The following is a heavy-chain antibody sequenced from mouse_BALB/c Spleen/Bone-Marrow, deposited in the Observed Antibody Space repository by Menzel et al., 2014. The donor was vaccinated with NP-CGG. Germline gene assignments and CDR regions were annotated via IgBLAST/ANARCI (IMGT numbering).Heavy chain of an antibody. CDR3: ARLAKTWYFDV. Sequence: VQRVESGPGLVAPSQSLSITCTVSGFSLTSYGVSWVRQPPGKGLECLGVIWGDGSTNYHSALISRLSISKDNSESQVFIKLDSLQTDDTATYYCARLAKTWYFDVWGAGTTVTVSS. V-gene: IGHV2-3*01. CDR2: IWGDGST. D-gene: IGHD2-10*02. CDR1: GFSLTSYG. J-gene: IGHJ1*01.